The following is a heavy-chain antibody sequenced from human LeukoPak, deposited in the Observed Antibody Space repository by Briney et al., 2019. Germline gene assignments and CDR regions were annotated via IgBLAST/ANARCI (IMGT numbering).Heavy chain of an antibody. Sequence: SGGSLRLSCAASEFSVGSNYVTWVRQAPGKGLEWVSLIYSGGSTYYADSVKGRFTISRDNSKNSLYLQMNSLRAEDTAVYYCARDDHWGYAFDIWGQGTKVTVSS. J-gene: IGHJ3*02. D-gene: IGHD3-16*01. CDR3: ARDDHWGYAFDI. CDR2: IYSGGST. V-gene: IGHV3-66*01. CDR1: EFSVGSNY.